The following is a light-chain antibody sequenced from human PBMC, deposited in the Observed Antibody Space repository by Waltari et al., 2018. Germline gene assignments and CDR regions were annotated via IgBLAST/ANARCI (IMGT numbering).Light chain of an antibody. V-gene: IGKV1-39*01. Sequence: DIQMTQSPSSLSASVGDRVTITCRASQSISSYLNWYQQKPGKAPKLLINAASSLQSGVPSRFSGSGSGTDFTLIISSLQPEDFATYYCQQSYSTEITFGQGTRLEIK. CDR1: QSISSY. CDR2: AAS. CDR3: QQSYSTEIT. J-gene: IGKJ5*01.